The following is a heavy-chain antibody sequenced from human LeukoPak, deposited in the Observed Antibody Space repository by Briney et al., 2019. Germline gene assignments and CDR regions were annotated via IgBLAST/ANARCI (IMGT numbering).Heavy chain of an antibody. Sequence: GESLKISYQAFGYSFTTYWIGWGRQMPGGGLQCMGIIYPGDSDVRYSPSFQGQVTISADKSISTAYLQWSSLKASDTAMYYCARHGPFYYYDSSGYYPDYWGQGTLVTVSS. CDR1: GYSFTTYW. CDR3: ARHGPFYYYDSSGYYPDY. J-gene: IGHJ4*02. V-gene: IGHV5-51*01. CDR2: IYPGDSDV. D-gene: IGHD3-22*01.